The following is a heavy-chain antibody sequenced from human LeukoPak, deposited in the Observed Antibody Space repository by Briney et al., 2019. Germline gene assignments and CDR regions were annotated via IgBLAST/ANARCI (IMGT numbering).Heavy chain of an antibody. CDR3: ARVSNYYDSSGLIFDAFDI. D-gene: IGHD3-22*01. J-gene: IGHJ3*02. Sequence: GGSLRLSCAASGFTFSSYSMNWVRQAPGKGLEWVSSINSSSSYIYYADSVKGRFTISRDNAKNSLYLQMNSLRAEDTAVYYCARVSNYYDSSGLIFDAFDIWGQGTMVTVSS. V-gene: IGHV3-21*01. CDR2: INSSSSYI. CDR1: GFTFSSYS.